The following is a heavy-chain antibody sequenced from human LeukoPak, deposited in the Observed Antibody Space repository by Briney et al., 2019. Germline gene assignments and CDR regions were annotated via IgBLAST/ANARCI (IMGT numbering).Heavy chain of an antibody. Sequence: PSETLSLTCTVSGGSISSYYWRWIRQPPGKGLEWIGYIYYSGSTNYNPSLKSRVTISVDTSKNQFSLKLSSVTAADTAVYYCARDPWSYGGTHIRNAFDIWGQGTMVTVSS. CDR2: IYYSGST. CDR3: ARDPWSYGGTHIRNAFDI. D-gene: IGHD4-23*01. CDR1: GGSISSYY. V-gene: IGHV4-59*01. J-gene: IGHJ3*02.